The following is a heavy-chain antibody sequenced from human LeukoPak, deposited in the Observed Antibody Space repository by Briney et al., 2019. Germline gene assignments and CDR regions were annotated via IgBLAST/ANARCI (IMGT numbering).Heavy chain of an antibody. CDR2: ISSSGSTI. CDR3: ARGGREGYDFDY. V-gene: IGHV3-48*03. J-gene: IGHJ4*02. D-gene: IGHD3-3*01. Sequence: GGSLRLSCAASGFTYSRYEMNWVRQAPGKGLEGVSYISSSGSTIYYADSVKGRFTISRDNAKNSLYLQMNSLRAEDTAVYYCARGGREGYDFDYWGQGTLVTVSS. CDR1: GFTYSRYE.